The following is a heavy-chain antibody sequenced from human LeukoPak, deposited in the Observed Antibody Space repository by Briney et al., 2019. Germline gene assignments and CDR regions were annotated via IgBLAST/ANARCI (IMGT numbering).Heavy chain of an antibody. CDR2: VYHTGTS. CDR3: TRVVNGGHFDY. V-gene: IGHV4-59*12. Sequence: SETLSLTCSVSGASINDYYWTWIRQPPGKGLEWIGYVYHTGTSGYHPSLKSRVAMSLDTSKNQVSLKLSSVTAADTAVYFCTRVVNGGHFDYCGQGTLVTVSS. D-gene: IGHD2-8*01. CDR1: GASINDYY. J-gene: IGHJ4*02.